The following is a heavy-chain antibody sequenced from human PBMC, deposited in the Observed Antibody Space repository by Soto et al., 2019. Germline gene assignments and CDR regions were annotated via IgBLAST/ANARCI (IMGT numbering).Heavy chain of an antibody. J-gene: IGHJ6*03. CDR2: ISWNSGSI. V-gene: IGHV3-9*01. Sequence: PGGSLRLSCAASGFTFDDYAMHWVRQAPGKGLGWVSGISWNSGSIGYADSVKGRFTISRDNAKNSLYLQMNSLRAEDTALYYCANGGAGPHSYSYYYRDVGGKGTPVTAPS. CDR1: GFTFDDYA. D-gene: IGHD2-21*01. CDR3: ANGGAGPHSYSYYYRDV.